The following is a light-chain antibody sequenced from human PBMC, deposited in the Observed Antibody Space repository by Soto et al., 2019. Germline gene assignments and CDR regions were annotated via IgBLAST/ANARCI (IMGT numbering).Light chain of an antibody. CDR1: SSDVGGYNY. V-gene: IGLV2-11*01. CDR3: CSYAGSYTWV. Sequence: QSALTQPRSVSGSPGQSVTISCTGTSSDVGGYNYVSWYQQYPGKAPKLMTYDVSKRPSGIPDRFSGSKSGNTASLTISRLQAEDEADYYCCSYAGSYTWVFGGGTKLTVL. CDR2: DVS. J-gene: IGLJ3*02.